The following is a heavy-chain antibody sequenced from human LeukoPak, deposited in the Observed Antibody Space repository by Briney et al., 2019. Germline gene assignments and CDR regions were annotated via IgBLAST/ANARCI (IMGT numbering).Heavy chain of an antibody. Sequence: PQTLSLTCTVSGGSISSGDYYWSWIRQPPGKGLEWIGYIYYSGSTYYNPSLKSRVTISVDTSKNQFSLKLSSVTAADTAVYYCAREGSQQIAAAGRFDYWGQGTLVTVSS. CDR1: GGSISSGDYY. V-gene: IGHV4-30-4*08. J-gene: IGHJ4*02. CDR3: AREGSQQIAAAGRFDY. D-gene: IGHD6-13*01. CDR2: IYYSGST.